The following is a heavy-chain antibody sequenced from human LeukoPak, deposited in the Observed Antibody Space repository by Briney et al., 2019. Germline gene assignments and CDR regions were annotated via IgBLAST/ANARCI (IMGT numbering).Heavy chain of an antibody. CDR3: AKDPRREGYYYVFPDY. D-gene: IGHD3-22*01. CDR1: GFTFSNAW. CDR2: IRYDGSNK. V-gene: IGHV3-30*02. Sequence: GGSLRLSCAASGFTFSNAWMSWVRQAPGKGLEWVAFIRYDGSNKYYADSVKGRFTISRDNSKNTLYLQMNSLRAEDTAVYYCAKDPRREGYYYVFPDYWGQGTLVTVSS. J-gene: IGHJ4*02.